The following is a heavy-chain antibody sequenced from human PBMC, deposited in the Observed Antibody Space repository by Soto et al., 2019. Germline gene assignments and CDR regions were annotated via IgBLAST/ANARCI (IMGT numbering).Heavy chain of an antibody. Sequence: EVQLLESGGGLVQPGGSLRLSCAASGFTFNNYAMSWVRPAPGKGLEWVSSISGSGDTTYYADPGKGRFTLSRDNSKLTVYLPMNSLRAEDTAVYYCAQEGLLRGVINYFDYWGQGTLVTVSS. CDR3: AQEGLLRGVINYFDY. D-gene: IGHD3-10*01. CDR2: ISGSGDTT. CDR1: GFTFNNYA. V-gene: IGHV3-23*01. J-gene: IGHJ4*02.